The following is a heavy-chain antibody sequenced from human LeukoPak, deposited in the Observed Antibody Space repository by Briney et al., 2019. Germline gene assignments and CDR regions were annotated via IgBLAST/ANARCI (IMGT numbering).Heavy chain of an antibody. CDR3: ARDPWGYRAGVMDF. CDR1: GFTFSSYW. V-gene: IGHV3-74*01. Sequence: PGGSLRLSCAASGFTFSSYWMHWVRQVPGKGLVWVSRIKTDGATTTYADSAKGRFTISRDNAKNTLYLQMTSLGAEDTALYYCARDPWGYRAGVMDFWGLGTLVTVSS. D-gene: IGHD1-1*01. J-gene: IGHJ4*02. CDR2: IKTDGATT.